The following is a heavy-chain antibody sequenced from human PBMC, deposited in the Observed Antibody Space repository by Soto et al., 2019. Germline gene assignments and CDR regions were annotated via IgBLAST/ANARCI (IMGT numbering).Heavy chain of an antibody. CDR1: GGSISSGDYY. V-gene: IGHV4-31*03. CDR3: AKGDTNMVPDF. CDR2: IYYSGST. D-gene: IGHD5-18*01. Sequence: SETLSLTCTVSGGSISSGDYYWSWIRQHPGKGLEWIGYIYYSGSTYYNPSLKSRVTISVDTSKNQFSLKLSSATAADTAVYYCAKGDTNMVPDFWGQGSLVTVSS. J-gene: IGHJ4*02.